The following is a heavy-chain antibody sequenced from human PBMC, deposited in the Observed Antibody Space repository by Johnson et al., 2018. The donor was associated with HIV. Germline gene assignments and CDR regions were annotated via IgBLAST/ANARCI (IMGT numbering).Heavy chain of an antibody. J-gene: IGHJ3*01. CDR3: ARAGDYGVLTGSLLRGTFDV. CDR2: IGSSGDT. CDR1: GFIFSSYD. V-gene: IGHV3-13*01. D-gene: IGHD3-9*01. Sequence: VQLVESGGGLVQPGGSLRLSCAASGFIFSSYDMHWVRQTTGKGLEWISGIGSSGDTFYPGSVKGRFTISRANAKNSLYLQMNSLRAGDTGVYYCARAGDYGVLTGSLLRGTFDVWGQGTMVTVSS.